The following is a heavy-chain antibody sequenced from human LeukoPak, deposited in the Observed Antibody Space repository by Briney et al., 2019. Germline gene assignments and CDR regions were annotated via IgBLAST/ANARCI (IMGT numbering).Heavy chain of an antibody. V-gene: IGHV1-69*04. CDR1: GGTFSSYA. CDR2: IIPILGIA. Sequence: ASVKDSCKASGGTFSSYAISWVRQAPGQGLEWMGRIIPILGIANYAQKFQGRVTITADKSTSTAYMELSSLRSEDTAVYYCARSGYSSSWYSSYYYYGMDVWGQGTTVTVSS. CDR3: ARSGYSSSWYSSYYYYGMDV. J-gene: IGHJ6*02. D-gene: IGHD6-13*01.